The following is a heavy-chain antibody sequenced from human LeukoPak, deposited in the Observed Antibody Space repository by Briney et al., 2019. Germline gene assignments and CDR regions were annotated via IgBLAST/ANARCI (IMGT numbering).Heavy chain of an antibody. CDR1: GFTFSSYA. J-gene: IGHJ6*03. Sequence: GGSLRLSCAASGFTFSSYAMSWVRQAPGKGLEWVSAISGSGGSTYYADSVKGRFTISRDNSKNTLYLQMNSLRAEDTAVYYCAKMVEEDPVILCWLHDYNRSAFPYYYYYMDVWGKGTTVTVSS. V-gene: IGHV3-23*01. CDR3: AKMVEEDPVILCWLHDYNRSAFPYYYYYMDV. CDR2: ISGSGGST. D-gene: IGHD5-24*01.